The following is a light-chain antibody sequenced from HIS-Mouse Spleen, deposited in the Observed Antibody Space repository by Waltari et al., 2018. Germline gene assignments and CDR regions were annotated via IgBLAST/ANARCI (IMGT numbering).Light chain of an antibody. CDR2: DVS. V-gene: IGLV2-11*01. J-gene: IGLJ1*01. Sequence: QSALTQPRSVSGSPGQSVTISCTGTSSDVGCYNYVSWYQEHPGKAPKLMIYDVSKRPSGVADRFSGSSSGNTASLTISGLQAEDEADYYCCSYAGSYTDVFGAGTKVTVL. CDR1: SSDVGCYNY. CDR3: CSYAGSYTDV.